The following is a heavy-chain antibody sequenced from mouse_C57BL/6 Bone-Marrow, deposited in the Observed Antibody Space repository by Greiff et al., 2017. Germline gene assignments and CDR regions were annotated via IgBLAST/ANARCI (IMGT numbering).Heavy chain of an antibody. V-gene: IGHV1-55*01. CDR3: ARYPFAY. Sequence: VQLQQPGAELVKPGDSVKMSCKASGYTFTSYWITWVKQRPGQGMEWIGDIYPGSGSTNYNEKFKSKATLTVDTSSSTAYMQLSSLTSEDSAVYYCARYPFAYWGQGTLVTVSA. J-gene: IGHJ3*01. CDR2: IYPGSGST. CDR1: GYTFTSYW.